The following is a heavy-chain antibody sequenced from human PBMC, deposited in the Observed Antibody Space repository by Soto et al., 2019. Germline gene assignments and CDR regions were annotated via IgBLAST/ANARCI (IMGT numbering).Heavy chain of an antibody. CDR2: INSDGSST. J-gene: IGHJ4*02. V-gene: IGHV3-74*01. Sequence: LRLSCAASGFTFSSYWMHWVRQAPGKGLVWVSRINSDGSSTSYADSVKGRFTISRDNAKNTLYLQMNSLRAEDTAVYYCATPRRYSYGYVYWGQGTLVTVSS. CDR1: GFTFSSYW. CDR3: ATPRRYSYGYVY. D-gene: IGHD5-18*01.